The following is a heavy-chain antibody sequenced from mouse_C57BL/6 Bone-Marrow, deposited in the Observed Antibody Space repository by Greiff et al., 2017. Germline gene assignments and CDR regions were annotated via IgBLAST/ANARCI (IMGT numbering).Heavy chain of an antibody. J-gene: IGHJ3*01. CDR3: TGGVYYGSSYPCAY. D-gene: IGHD1-1*01. Sequence: EVMLVESGGGLVQPGGSMKLSCVASGFTFSNYWMNWVRQSPEKGLEWVAQIRLKSDNYATHYAESVKGRFTISRDDSKSSVYLQMNNIRAEDTGIYYCTGGVYYGSSYPCAYWGQGTLVTVSA. CDR1: GFTFSNYW. CDR2: IRLKSDNYAT. V-gene: IGHV6-3*01.